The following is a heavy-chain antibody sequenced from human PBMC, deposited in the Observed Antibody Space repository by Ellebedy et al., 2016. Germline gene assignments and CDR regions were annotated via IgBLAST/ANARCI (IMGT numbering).Heavy chain of an antibody. D-gene: IGHD5-12*01. CDR3: ARGDSGYASDY. V-gene: IGHV4-59*01. Sequence: SETLSLTCTVSGGSISSYYWSWIRQPPGKGLEWIGYIYYSGSTNYNPSLKSRVTISVDTSKNQFSLKLSSVTAADTAVYYCARGDSGYASDYWGQGTLVTVSS. CDR1: GGSISSYY. CDR2: IYYSGST. J-gene: IGHJ4*02.